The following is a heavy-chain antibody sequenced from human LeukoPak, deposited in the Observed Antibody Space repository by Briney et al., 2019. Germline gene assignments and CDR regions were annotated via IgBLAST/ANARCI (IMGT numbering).Heavy chain of an antibody. CDR1: GFTFSSFD. CDR2: ISYDGSNK. CDR3: ARGYSSGWFDY. D-gene: IGHD6-19*01. J-gene: IGHJ4*02. V-gene: IGHV3-30-3*01. Sequence: GGSLRLSCAASGFTFSSFDMHGVRQSPGKGLEWVAVISYDGSNKYYADSVKGRFTISRDNSKNTLYLQVNSLRADDTAVYYCARGYSSGWFDYWGQGTLVTVSS.